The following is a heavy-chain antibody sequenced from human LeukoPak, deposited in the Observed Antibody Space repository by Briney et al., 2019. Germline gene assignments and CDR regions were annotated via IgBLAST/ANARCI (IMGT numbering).Heavy chain of an antibody. V-gene: IGHV3-53*01. D-gene: IGHD3-16*01. J-gene: IGHJ4*02. Sequence: GGSLRLSCAASGFTLSGYYMSWVRQAPGKGLEWVAAMYTGGTTYYADSLTGRFTISRDNSKNTLYLHMNSLRAVDTAVDYCEKDEATSGGGLASWGQGTLVSVSS. CDR2: MYTGGTT. CDR3: EKDEATSGGGLAS. CDR1: GFTLSGYY.